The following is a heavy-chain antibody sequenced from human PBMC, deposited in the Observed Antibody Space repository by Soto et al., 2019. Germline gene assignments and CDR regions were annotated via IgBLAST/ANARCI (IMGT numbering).Heavy chain of an antibody. V-gene: IGHV3-30-3*01. CDR2: ISYDGSNK. J-gene: IGHJ4*02. Sequence: QVQLVESGGGVVQPGRSLRLSCAASGFTFSSYAMHWVRQAPGKGLEWVAVISYDGSNKYYADSVKGRFTISRDNSKNTLYLQMNSLRAEDTAVYYCARDRAPYSSSPPRPIDYWGQGTLVTVSS. CDR1: GFTFSSYA. CDR3: ARDRAPYSSSPPRPIDY. D-gene: IGHD6-6*01.